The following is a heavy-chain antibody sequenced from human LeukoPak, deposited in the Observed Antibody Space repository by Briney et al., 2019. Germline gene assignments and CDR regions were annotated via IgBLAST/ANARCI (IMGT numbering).Heavy chain of an antibody. V-gene: IGHV3-30-3*01. D-gene: IGHD3-9*01. J-gene: IGHJ4*02. Sequence: GGSLRHSCAASGFTFSSYAMHWVRQAPGKGLEWVAVISYDGSNKYYADSVKGRFTISRDNSKNTLYLQMNSLRAEDTAVYYCARDYDILTGYDWGQGTLVTVSS. CDR1: GFTFSSYA. CDR3: ARDYDILTGYD. CDR2: ISYDGSNK.